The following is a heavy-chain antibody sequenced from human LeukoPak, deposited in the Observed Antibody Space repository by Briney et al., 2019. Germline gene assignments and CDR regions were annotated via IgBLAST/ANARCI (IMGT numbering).Heavy chain of an antibody. CDR1: GGSISSYY. CDR2: IYYSGST. Sequence: PSETLSLTCIVSGGSISSYYWSWIRQPPGKGLEWIGYIYYSGSTNYNPSLKSRVTISVDTSKNQFSLKLSSVTAADTAVYYCASNRGYYYDSTSAFDIWGQGTMVTVSS. D-gene: IGHD3-22*01. V-gene: IGHV4-59*01. CDR3: ASNRGYYYDSTSAFDI. J-gene: IGHJ3*02.